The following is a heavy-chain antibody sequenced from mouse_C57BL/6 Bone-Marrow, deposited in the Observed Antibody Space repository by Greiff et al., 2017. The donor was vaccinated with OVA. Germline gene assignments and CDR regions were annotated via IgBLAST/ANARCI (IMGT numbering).Heavy chain of an antibody. CDR3: VWSYFDY. D-gene: IGHD1-1*02. V-gene: IGHV1-22*01. CDR1: GYTFTTYN. J-gene: IGHJ2*01. CDR2: INPNNGGT. Sequence: EVQLQESGPELVKPGASVKMSCKASGYTFTTYNMHWVKQSPGKSLDWIGIINPNNGGTSSNQKFKGKATLTVNKSSSTAYMELRSLTSEDSAVYYCVWSYFDYWGQGTTLTVSS.